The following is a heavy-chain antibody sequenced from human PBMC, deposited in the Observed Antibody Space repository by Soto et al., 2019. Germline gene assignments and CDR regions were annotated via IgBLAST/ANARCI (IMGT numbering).Heavy chain of an antibody. Sequence: GASLSLSCEPSGYTFNTYSMNWVRQAPGKGLEWVSSISGSGTYTHYADFLRGRFTISRDNAKTSLYLQMNSLRAEDTAVYYCAREGINNYNEYYFDSWGQGTVVTVSS. CDR1: GYTFNTYS. D-gene: IGHD4-4*01. J-gene: IGHJ4*02. V-gene: IGHV3-21*01. CDR3: AREGINNYNEYYFDS. CDR2: ISGSGTYT.